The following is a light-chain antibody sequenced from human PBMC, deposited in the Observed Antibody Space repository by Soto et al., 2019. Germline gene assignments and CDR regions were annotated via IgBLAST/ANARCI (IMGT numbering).Light chain of an antibody. V-gene: IGLV2-11*01. CDR1: SSYVGAYNY. CDR3: CSYADTYVE. CDR2: DVD. Sequence: QSALTQPRSVSESPGQSVAISCTGTSSYVGAYNYVSWYQQHPGKAPKLMIYDVDKRPSGVPDRFSGSKSGNTASLTISGLQAEDEADYYCCSYADTYVELGGGTKLTVL. J-gene: IGLJ2*01.